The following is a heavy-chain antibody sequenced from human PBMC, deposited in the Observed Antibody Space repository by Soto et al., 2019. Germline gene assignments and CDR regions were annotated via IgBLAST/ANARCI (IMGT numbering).Heavy chain of an antibody. CDR3: ARTAAAGKYYYGVDV. CDR1: GYSFINYW. Sequence: PGESLKISCKGSGYSFINYWIGWVRQMPGKGLEWMGIIYPGDSKTKYSPSFQGQVAISADKSTSTAYLQWSSLKASDTAMYYCARTAAAGKYYYGVDVWGQGTTVTVS. CDR2: IYPGDSKT. V-gene: IGHV5-51*01. J-gene: IGHJ6*02. D-gene: IGHD6-13*01.